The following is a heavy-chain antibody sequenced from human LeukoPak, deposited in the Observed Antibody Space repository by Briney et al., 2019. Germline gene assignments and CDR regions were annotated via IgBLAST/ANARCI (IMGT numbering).Heavy chain of an antibody. CDR1: GFTFIDYY. CDR2: INSNTGAT. CDR3: VRDVTRGGF. J-gene: IGHJ4*02. D-gene: IGHD3-16*01. V-gene: IGHV1-2*02. Sequence: ASVKVSCKASGFTFIDYYMHWARQAPGQGLEWMGWINSNTGATNYAQNFQGRVTMTRDTSISTAYMDLSRLTSDDTAMYYCVRDVTRGGFWGQGTLVTVSS.